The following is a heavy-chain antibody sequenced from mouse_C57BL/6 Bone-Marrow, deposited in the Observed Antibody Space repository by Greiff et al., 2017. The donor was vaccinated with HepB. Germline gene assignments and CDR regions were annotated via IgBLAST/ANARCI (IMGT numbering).Heavy chain of an antibody. CDR1: GYTFTSYW. CDR2: IDPSDSYT. Sequence: QVQLQQPGAELVMPGASVKLSCKASGYTFTSYWMHWVKQRPGQGLEWIGEIDPSDSYTNYNQKFKGKSTLTVDKSSSTAYMQLSSLTSEDSAVYYCARRDYYGSSCAMDYWGQGTSVTVSS. J-gene: IGHJ4*01. D-gene: IGHD1-1*01. CDR3: ARRDYYGSSCAMDY. V-gene: IGHV1-69*01.